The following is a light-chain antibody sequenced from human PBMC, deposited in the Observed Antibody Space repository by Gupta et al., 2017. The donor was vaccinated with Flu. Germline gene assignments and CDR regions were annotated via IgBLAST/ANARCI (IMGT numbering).Light chain of an antibody. V-gene: IGKV3-11*01. J-gene: IGKJ4*01. CDR1: QSVSSY. CDR3: QQRSNWPPGLT. Sequence: EIVLTQSPATLSLSPEERATLSCRASQSVSSYLACYQQKPGQAPRLLIYDASNRATGIPARFSGSGSGTDFTLTISSLEPEDFAVYYCQQRSNWPPGLTFGGGTKVEIK. CDR2: DAS.